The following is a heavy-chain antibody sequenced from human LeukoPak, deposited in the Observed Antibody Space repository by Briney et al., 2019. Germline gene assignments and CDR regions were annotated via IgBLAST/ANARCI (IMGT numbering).Heavy chain of an antibody. J-gene: IGHJ4*02. V-gene: IGHV3-21*01. CDR1: GFTFSSYN. CDR3: ARRELGDCSGGSCYFDY. D-gene: IGHD2-15*01. Sequence: GGSLRLSCVVSGFTFSSYNMHWVRQAPGKGLEWVASIGSSSDYIHYADSLKGRFTISRDIAKNSLYLQMNSLKAEDTGVYYCARRELGDCSGGSCYFDYWGQGTLVTVSS. CDR2: IGSSSDYI.